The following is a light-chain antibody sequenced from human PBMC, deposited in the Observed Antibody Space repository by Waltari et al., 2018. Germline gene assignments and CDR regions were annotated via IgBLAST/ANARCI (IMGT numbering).Light chain of an antibody. Sequence: QSALTQPASVSGSPGQSITISSTGTTSDIGSYYYVSWYQQFPGKAPKLMIYDVTKRPSGVSSRFSGSKSGNTASLTISGLQAEDEGDYYCCSFRGGDSFVFGTGTRVTVV. CDR1: TSDIGSYYY. CDR2: DVT. J-gene: IGLJ1*01. V-gene: IGLV2-14*03. CDR3: CSFRGGDSFV.